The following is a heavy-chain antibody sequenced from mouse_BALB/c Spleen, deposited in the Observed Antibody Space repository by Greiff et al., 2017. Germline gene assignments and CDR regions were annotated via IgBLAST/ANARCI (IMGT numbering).Heavy chain of an antibody. J-gene: IGHJ1*01. CDR2: ISSGGSYT. CDR1: GFTFSSYA. CDR3: AREDGYWYFDV. V-gene: IGHV5-9-4*01. D-gene: IGHD2-3*01. Sequence: EVMLVESGGGLVKPGGSLKLSCAASGFTFSSYAMSWVRQSPEKRLEWVAEISSGGSYTYYPDTVTGRFTISRDNAKNTLYLEMSSLRSEDTAMYYCAREDGYWYFDVWGAGTTVTVSS.